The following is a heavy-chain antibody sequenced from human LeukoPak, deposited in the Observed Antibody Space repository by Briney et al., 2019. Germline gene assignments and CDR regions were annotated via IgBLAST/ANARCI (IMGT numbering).Heavy chain of an antibody. J-gene: IGHJ4*02. CDR1: GFTFSSYG. V-gene: IGHV3-30*18. CDR2: ISYDGSNK. D-gene: IGHD5-18*01. Sequence: GGSLRLSCAASGFTFSSYGMHWVRQAPGKGLEWVAVISYDGSNKYYADSVKGRFTISRDNSKNTLYLQMNSLRAEVTAVYYCAKEEQYSYAIWGQGTLVTVSS. CDR3: AKEEQYSYAI.